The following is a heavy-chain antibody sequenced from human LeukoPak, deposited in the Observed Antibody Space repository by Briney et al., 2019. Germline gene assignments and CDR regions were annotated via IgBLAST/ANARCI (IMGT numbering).Heavy chain of an antibody. V-gene: IGHV1-3*01. CDR2: INVGNGDT. J-gene: IGHJ4*02. CDR3: ARVGPWFGETYYFDY. CDR1: GYTFTSYA. D-gene: IGHD3-10*01. Sequence: ALVKVSCKGSGYTFTSYAMHWVRQAPGQRLEWVGWINVGNGDTKYSQNLQGRVTFTRDTSASTAYMELSSLTSEDTAVYYCARVGPWFGETYYFDYWGQGTLVTVSS.